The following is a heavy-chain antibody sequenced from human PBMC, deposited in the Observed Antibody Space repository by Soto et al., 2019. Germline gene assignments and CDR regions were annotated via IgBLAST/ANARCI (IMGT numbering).Heavy chain of an antibody. CDR1: GGSISSYY. J-gene: IGHJ3*02. CDR3: ARVAVAGSDAFDI. CDR2: IYYSGST. Sequence: SETLPLTCTVSGGSISSYYWSWIRQPPGKGLEWIGYIYYSGSTNYNPSLKSRVTISVDTSKNQFSLKLSSVTAADTAVYYCARVAVAGSDAFDIWGQGTMVTVSS. D-gene: IGHD6-19*01. V-gene: IGHV4-59*01.